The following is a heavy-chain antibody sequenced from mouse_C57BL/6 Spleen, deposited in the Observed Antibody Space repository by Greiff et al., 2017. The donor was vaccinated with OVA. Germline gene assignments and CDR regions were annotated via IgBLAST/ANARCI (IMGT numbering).Heavy chain of an antibody. V-gene: IGHV1-64*01. CDR3: AQRDDYDQRVDY. J-gene: IGHJ2*01. CDR1: GYTFTSYW. CDR2: IHPNSGST. D-gene: IGHD2-4*01. Sequence: QVQLQQPGAELVKPGASVKLSCKASGYTFTSYWMHWVKQRPGQGLEWIGMIHPNSGSTNYNEKFKSKATLTVDKSSRTAYMQLSSLTSEDSAVYYCAQRDDYDQRVDYWGQGTTLTVSS.